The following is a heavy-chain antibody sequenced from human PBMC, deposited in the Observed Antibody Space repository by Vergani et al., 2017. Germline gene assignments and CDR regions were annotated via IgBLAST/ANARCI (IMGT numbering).Heavy chain of an antibody. CDR2: IDWKDNK. J-gene: IGHJ4*02. CDR3: ARTRRRGRSAYDTFGF. CDR1: GFSLLTSEMC. Sequence: QVTLRESGPALVKPTQTLTLTCTFSGFSLLTSEMCVSWIRQPPGKALEWLALIDWKDNKYFNTSLKTRLTISKDAAKNQVVLTITNSDTVDTATYYCARTRRRGRSAYDTFGFLGQGILVTVAS. V-gene: IGHV2-70*01. D-gene: IGHD5-12*01.